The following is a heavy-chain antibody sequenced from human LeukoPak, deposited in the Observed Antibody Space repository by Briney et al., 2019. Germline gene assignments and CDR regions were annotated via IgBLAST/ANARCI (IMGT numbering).Heavy chain of an antibody. V-gene: IGHV4-4*07. CDR1: GGSVSNYY. D-gene: IGHD1-26*01. CDR3: ARGATWVYYMDV. Sequence: SETLSLTCTVSGGSVSNYYWSWIRQAAGKGLEWIGRFYTSGSTNYNPSLMSRVLISVDTSKNQFSLNLSSVTAADTAVYYCARGATWVYYMDVWGKGTTVTMSS. CDR2: FYTSGST. J-gene: IGHJ6*03.